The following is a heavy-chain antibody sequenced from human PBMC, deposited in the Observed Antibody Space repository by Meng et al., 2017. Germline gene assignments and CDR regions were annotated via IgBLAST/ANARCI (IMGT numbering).Heavy chain of an antibody. Sequence: VRCVRSWLGGTKPGRAVQVACPVPVYTSPTYGIQWVRQARGQRREWMGSNNAGNSVTKYSQKLQDRVTITRETSVSTVYMEVNCLGSEATGVYYCARAMAVSGTARFDYWGQGILVTVSS. CDR3: ARAMAVSGTARFDY. CDR2: NNAGNSVT. J-gene: IGHJ4*02. CDR1: VYTSPTYG. D-gene: IGHD6-19*01. V-gene: IGHV1-3*01.